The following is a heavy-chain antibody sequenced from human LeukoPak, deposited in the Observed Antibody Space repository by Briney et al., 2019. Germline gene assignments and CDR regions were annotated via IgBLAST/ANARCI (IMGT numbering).Heavy chain of an antibody. Sequence: GGSLRLSCAASGLTFSSYGMHWVRQAPGEGLEWVAYIRHDESKTFYADSVKGRFTISRDNSKNTLYLQMHSLRAEDTALCHCAKPVIPSAYQGTYYMDVWGKGTTVTVSS. J-gene: IGHJ6*03. V-gene: IGHV3-30*02. CDR2: IRHDESKT. D-gene: IGHD3-16*01. CDR1: GLTFSSYG. CDR3: AKPVIPSAYQGTYYMDV.